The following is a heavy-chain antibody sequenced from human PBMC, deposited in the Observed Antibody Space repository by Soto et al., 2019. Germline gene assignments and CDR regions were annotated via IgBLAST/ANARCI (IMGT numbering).Heavy chain of an antibody. CDR1: GGSFSGHS. CDR2: INHSGRV. D-gene: IGHD3-22*01. V-gene: IGHV4-34*01. Sequence: PSETLSLTCAVYGGSFSGHSWTWIRQSPGKGLEWIGDINHSGRVNYSPSLKSRVTISLXXSKXXXXLTLXAXXAAXTAMYYCSTRAYDTNGYYRFDPWGQGTLVTVSS. J-gene: IGHJ5*01. CDR3: STRAYDTNGYYRFDP.